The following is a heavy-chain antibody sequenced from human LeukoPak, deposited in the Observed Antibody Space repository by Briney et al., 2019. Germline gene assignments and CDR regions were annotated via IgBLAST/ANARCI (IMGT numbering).Heavy chain of an antibody. Sequence: GGSLRLSCAASGFTFDDYAMNWVRQAPGKGLEWVSGINWNGGSTYYRDSVKGRFTISRDTAKNSLYLQMNSLRAEDTALYYCARVKGSGYRNSIDYWGQGTLVTVSS. CDR3: ARVKGSGYRNSIDY. J-gene: IGHJ4*02. CDR2: INWNGGST. D-gene: IGHD3-3*01. CDR1: GFTFDDYA. V-gene: IGHV3-20*04.